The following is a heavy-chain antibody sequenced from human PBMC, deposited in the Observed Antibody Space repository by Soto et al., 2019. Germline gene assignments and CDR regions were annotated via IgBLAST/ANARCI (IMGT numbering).Heavy chain of an antibody. J-gene: IGHJ4*02. V-gene: IGHV4-31*03. D-gene: IGHD3-10*01. CDR2: IYYSGST. CDR1: GGSISSGGYY. CDR3: ARAETGEPGNWFY. Sequence: PSETLSLTCTVAGGSISSGGYYWSWIRQHPGKGLEWIGYIYYSGSTYYNPSLKSRVTISVDTSKNQFSLKLSSVTAADTAVYYCARAETGEPGNWFYWGQGTLVTVSS.